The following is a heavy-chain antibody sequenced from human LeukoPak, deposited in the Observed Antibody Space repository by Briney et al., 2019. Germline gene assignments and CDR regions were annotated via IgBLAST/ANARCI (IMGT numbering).Heavy chain of an antibody. CDR2: IKSDGSDI. CDR1: GFAFNTYW. J-gene: IGHJ4*02. V-gene: IGHV3-74*01. Sequence: PGGSLRLSCAASGFAFNTYWMHWVRQAPGKGLVWVSRIKSDGSDITYTDSVKGRFTISRDNAKNTLYLQMNSLSAEDTAMYFCARDRGYTFDYWGQGTLVTVSS. D-gene: IGHD3-22*01. CDR3: ARDRGYTFDY.